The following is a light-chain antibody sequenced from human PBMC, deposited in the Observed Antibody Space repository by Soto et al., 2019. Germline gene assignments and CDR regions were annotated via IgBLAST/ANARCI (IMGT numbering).Light chain of an antibody. V-gene: IGKV3-20*01. J-gene: IGKJ4*01. CDR1: QSVSSTY. CDR2: GAS. Sequence: EIVLTQSPGTLSLSPGEGATLSCRARQSVSSTYLAWYQQKPGQAPRLLIYGASSRATGIPDRFSGSGSGTDFTLSISRLEPEDSAVYYCQQYSRSTLTFGGGTKVDIK. CDR3: QQYSRSTLT.